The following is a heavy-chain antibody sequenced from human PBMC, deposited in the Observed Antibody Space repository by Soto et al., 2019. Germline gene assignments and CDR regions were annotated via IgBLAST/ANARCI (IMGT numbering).Heavy chain of an antibody. V-gene: IGHV4-34*01. CDR1: GGSFSVYY. Sequence: PSETLSLTCGVYGGSFSVYYWSLIRQPPGKGLEWIGEINHSGSTNYNPSLKSRVTISVDTSKNQFSLKLSSVTAADTAVYYCARTEYSGSQPGYYYYGMDVWGQGTTVTVSS. CDR3: ARTEYSGSQPGYYYYGMDV. D-gene: IGHD1-26*01. J-gene: IGHJ6*02. CDR2: INHSGST.